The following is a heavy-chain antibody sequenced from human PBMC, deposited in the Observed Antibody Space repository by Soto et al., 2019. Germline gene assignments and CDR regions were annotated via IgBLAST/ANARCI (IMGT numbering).Heavy chain of an antibody. CDR3: AKTEFREVSSSWKGYFDY. D-gene: IGHD6-13*01. CDR1: GFTFISYA. Sequence: PGGSLRLSCAASGFTFISYAMSWVRQAPGKGLEWVSAISGSGGSTYYADSVKGRFTISRDNSKNTLYLQMNSLRAEDTAVYYCAKTEFREVSSSWKGYFDYWGQGTLVTVSS. V-gene: IGHV3-23*01. J-gene: IGHJ4*02. CDR2: ISGSGGST.